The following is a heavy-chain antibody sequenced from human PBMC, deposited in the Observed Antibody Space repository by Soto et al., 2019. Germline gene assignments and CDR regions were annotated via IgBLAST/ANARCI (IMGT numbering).Heavy chain of an antibody. Sequence: QVQLQQWGAGLLKPSETLSLTCAVYGGFVSSGSYYWSWIRQPPGKGLECIGEVSHSGGTHFNPSLKSRVTISVDTSKNQFTLKMSSVTAADTALYYCARVERGTATTVVDAFDIWGPGTMVTVSS. V-gene: IGHV4-34*01. J-gene: IGHJ3*02. D-gene: IGHD1-1*01. CDR1: GGFVSSGSYY. CDR2: VSHSGGT. CDR3: ARVERGTATTVVDAFDI.